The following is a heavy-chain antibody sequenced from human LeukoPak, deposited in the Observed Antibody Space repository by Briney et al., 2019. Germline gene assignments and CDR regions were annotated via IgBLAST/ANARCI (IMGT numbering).Heavy chain of an antibody. CDR1: GFTVSSNY. J-gene: IGHJ4*02. Sequence: GGSLRLSCAASGFTVSSNYMSWVRQAPGKGLEWVSVIYSGGSTYYADSVKGRFTISRHDSNNTLYLHMNSLRADDTAVYYCAKGKDCWGQGTLVTVSS. CDR2: IYSGGST. CDR3: AKGKDC. V-gene: IGHV3-53*01.